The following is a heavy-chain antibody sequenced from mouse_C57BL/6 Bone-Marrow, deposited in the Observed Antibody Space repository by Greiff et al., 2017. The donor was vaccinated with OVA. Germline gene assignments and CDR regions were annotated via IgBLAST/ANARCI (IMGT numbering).Heavy chain of an antibody. CDR1: GYTFTDHT. CDR2: IYPRDGST. Sequence: QVQLQQSDAELVKPGASVKISCKVSGYTFTDHTIHWMKQRPEQGLEWIGYIYPRDGSTKYNEKFKGKATLTADKSSSTAYMQLNSLTSEDSAVYFCARNGLDYYGSSYVLYYAMDYWGQGTSVTVSS. J-gene: IGHJ4*01. V-gene: IGHV1-78*01. D-gene: IGHD1-1*01. CDR3: ARNGLDYYGSSYVLYYAMDY.